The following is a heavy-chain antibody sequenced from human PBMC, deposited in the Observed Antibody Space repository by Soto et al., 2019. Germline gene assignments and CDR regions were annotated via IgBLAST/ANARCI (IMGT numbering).Heavy chain of an antibody. D-gene: IGHD4-17*01. CDR3: ARVGASTVTTYYFDY. J-gene: IGHJ4*02. V-gene: IGHV3-30-3*01. CDR2: ISYDGSNK. Sequence: QVQLVESGGGVVQPGRSLRLSCAASGFTFSSYAMHWVRQAPGKGLEWVAVISYDGSNKYYADSVKGRFTISRDNSKNTLYLQMNSLRAEDTAVYYCARVGASTVTTYYFDYWGQGTLVTVSS. CDR1: GFTFSSYA.